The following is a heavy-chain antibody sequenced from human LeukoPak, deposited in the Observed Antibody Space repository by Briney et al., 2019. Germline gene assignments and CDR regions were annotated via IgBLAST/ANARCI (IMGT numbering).Heavy chain of an antibody. CDR3: AKDLVAAAGTRYYGMDV. CDR1: GFTFSSYA. V-gene: IGHV3-23*01. Sequence: GGSQRLSCAASGFTFSSYAMSWVRQAPGKGLEWVSAISGSGGSTYYADSVKGRFTISRDNSKNTLYLQMNSLRAEDTAVYYCAKDLVAAAGTRYYGMDVWGQGTLVTVSS. D-gene: IGHD6-13*01. J-gene: IGHJ6*02. CDR2: ISGSGGST.